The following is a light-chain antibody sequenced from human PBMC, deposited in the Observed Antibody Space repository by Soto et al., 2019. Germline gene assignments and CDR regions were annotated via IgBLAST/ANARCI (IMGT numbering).Light chain of an antibody. V-gene: IGKV1-12*01. CDR2: AAS. CDR1: QGISTW. Sequence: DIQMTQSPSSVSASVGDRVTITCRASQGISTWLAGYQQKPWNAPKLLIYAASSLQREVPSRFSGSGSVTDFTRTLSRLQPEDFAAYYCQQGSSFPWTFGQVTNVEIK. J-gene: IGKJ1*01. CDR3: QQGSSFPWT.